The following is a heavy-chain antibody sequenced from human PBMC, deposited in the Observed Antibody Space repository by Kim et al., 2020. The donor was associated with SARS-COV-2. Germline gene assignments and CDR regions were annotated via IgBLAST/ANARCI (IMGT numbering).Heavy chain of an antibody. Sequence: SETLSLTCTVSGGSISSSSYYWGWIRQPPGKGLEWIGSIYYSGSTYYNPSLRSRVTISVDTSKNQFSLKLSPVTAADTAVYYCARQVRYCSNDVCYREFDYWGQGTLVTVSS. CDR2: IYYSGST. CDR3: ARQVRYCSNDVCYREFDY. CDR1: GGSISSSSYY. V-gene: IGHV4-39*01. J-gene: IGHJ4*02. D-gene: IGHD2-8*01.